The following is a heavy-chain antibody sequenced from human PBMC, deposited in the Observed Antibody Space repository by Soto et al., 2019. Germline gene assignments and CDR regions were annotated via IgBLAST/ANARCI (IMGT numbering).Heavy chain of an antibody. J-gene: IGHJ4*02. CDR3: AKRSSYGIGWYFDY. CDR1: GFTFSSYA. Sequence: AGGSLRLSCAASGFTFSSYAMSWVRQAPGKGLEWVSSISGSGIDTYYADSVKGRFTISRDDSKNTLYLQMSSLRAEDTAVYYCAKRSSYGIGWYFDYWGQGTLVTVSS. V-gene: IGHV3-23*01. CDR2: ISGSGIDT. D-gene: IGHD6-19*01.